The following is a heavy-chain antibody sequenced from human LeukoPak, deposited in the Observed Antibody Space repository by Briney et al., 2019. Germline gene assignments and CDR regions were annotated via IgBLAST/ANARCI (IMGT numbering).Heavy chain of an antibody. V-gene: IGHV3-11*01. Sequence: PGGSLRLSCAASGFTFSDYYMSWIRQAPGKGLEWVSYISSSGSTIYYADSVKGRFTISRDNAKNSLYLQMNSLRAEDTAVYYCARDRAHIAAVMDVWGQGTTVTVSS. J-gene: IGHJ6*02. D-gene: IGHD6-13*01. CDR3: ARDRAHIAAVMDV. CDR2: ISSSGSTI. CDR1: GFTFSDYY.